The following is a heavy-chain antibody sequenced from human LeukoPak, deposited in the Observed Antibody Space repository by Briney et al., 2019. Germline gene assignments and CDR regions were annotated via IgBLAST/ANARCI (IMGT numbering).Heavy chain of an antibody. D-gene: IGHD3-10*01. CDR1: GFTFSGYG. J-gene: IGHJ4*02. CDR3: AKVSNYYGSGSIDY. CDR2: ISYDGSDK. Sequence: GRSLRLSCAASGFTFSGYGMHWVRQAPGKGLEWVALISYDGSDKYYADSVKGRFTISRDNSKNTLYLQMNILRAEDTAVYYCAKVSNYYGSGSIDYWGQGTLVTVSS. V-gene: IGHV3-30*18.